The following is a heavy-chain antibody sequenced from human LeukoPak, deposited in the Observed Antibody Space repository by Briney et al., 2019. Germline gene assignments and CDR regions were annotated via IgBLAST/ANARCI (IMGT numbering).Heavy chain of an antibody. J-gene: IGHJ4*02. D-gene: IGHD1-26*01. Sequence: GASVKLSCKASGYTFTGYYMHWGRQAPGPGLEWMGWINPNSGGTKYAQKFQGRVTMTRDTSINTAYMELSGLTSDDTAVYYCAREGIVKGFDHWGQGTLVTVTS. CDR1: GYTFTGYY. V-gene: IGHV1-2*02. CDR2: INPNSGGT. CDR3: AREGIVKGFDH.